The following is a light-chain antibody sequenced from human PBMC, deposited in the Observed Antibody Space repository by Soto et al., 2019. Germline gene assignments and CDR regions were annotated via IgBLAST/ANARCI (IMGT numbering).Light chain of an antibody. V-gene: IGKV3D-15*01. CDR1: PSISSS. Sequence: EIVLTQSPGTLSASPGDRVTLSCRASPSISSSLALYQHKPGQAHGLVTHAGYTRATGIQARISGSGSGTGFTLTIRSLQSEDCAVYYCQQYNNWPPRFGQGTKVDIK. CDR3: QQYNNWPPR. CDR2: AGY. J-gene: IGKJ1*01.